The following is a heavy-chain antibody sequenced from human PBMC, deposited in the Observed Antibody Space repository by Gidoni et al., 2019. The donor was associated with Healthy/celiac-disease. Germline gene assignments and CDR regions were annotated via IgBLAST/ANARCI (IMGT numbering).Heavy chain of an antibody. J-gene: IGHJ5*02. CDR3: AREPPGGAAARPFDP. V-gene: IGHV4-38-2*02. CDR2: IYHSGST. D-gene: IGHD6-13*01. Sequence: QVQLQESGPGLVKPSETLSLTCAVSGYSISSGYYWGWIRQPPGKGLEWIGSIYHSGSTYYNPSLKSRVTISVDTSKNQFSLKLSSVTAADTAVYYCAREPPGGAAARPFDPWGQGTLVTVSS. CDR1: GYSISSGYY.